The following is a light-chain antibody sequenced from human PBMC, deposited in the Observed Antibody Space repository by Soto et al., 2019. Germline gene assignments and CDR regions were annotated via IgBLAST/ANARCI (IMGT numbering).Light chain of an antibody. V-gene: IGKV1-27*01. Sequence: DIQMTQSPSSLSASVGDRVTITCRASQGISNYLAWYQQKPGKVPNLLIYDASTLQSGVPSRFSGSGSGTDFTLTISSLQPEDFAVYYCQWRSDWPPRLTFGGGTKVEIK. J-gene: IGKJ4*01. CDR2: DAS. CDR1: QGISNY. CDR3: QWRSDWPPRLT.